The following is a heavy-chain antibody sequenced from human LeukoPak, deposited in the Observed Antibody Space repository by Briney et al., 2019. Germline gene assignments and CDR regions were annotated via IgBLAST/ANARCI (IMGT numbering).Heavy chain of an antibody. CDR1: GFTFSDYW. J-gene: IGHJ4*02. CDR3: ARSLWPADY. D-gene: IGHD3-10*01. Sequence: PGGSLRLSCATSGFTFSDYWMSWVRHSPGKGPEWVADIKQDGSDKKYVDSVKGRFTIPRDNAKKSLYLQMDSLRAEDTAVYYCARSLWPADYWGQGTLVTVSS. CDR2: IKQDGSDK. V-gene: IGHV3-7*01.